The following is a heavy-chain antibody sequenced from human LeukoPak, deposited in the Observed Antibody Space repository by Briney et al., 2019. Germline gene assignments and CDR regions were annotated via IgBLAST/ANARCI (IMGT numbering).Heavy chain of an antibody. CDR3: ARGLGYSSGGSCYVSWIDP. CDR2: IYYSGST. J-gene: IGHJ5*02. CDR1: GGSISSGGYY. V-gene: IGHV4-31*03. D-gene: IGHD2-15*01. Sequence: SETLSLTCTVSGGSISSGGYYWSWIRQHPGKGLEWIGYIYYSGSTYYNPSLKSRVTISVDTSKNQFSLKLSSVTAADTAVYYCARGLGYSSGGSCYVSWIDPWGQGTLVTVSS.